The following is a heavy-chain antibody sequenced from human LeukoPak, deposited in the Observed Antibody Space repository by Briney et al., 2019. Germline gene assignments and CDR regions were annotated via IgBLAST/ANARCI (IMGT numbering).Heavy chain of an antibody. J-gene: IGHJ4*02. CDR3: ARGARVLAARKGFDY. CDR2: ISAYNGNT. D-gene: IGHD6-6*01. Sequence: ASVTVSYKASGYTFTSYDINWVRQATGQGGEWMGWISAYNGNTNYAQKLQGRVTITTDTSTSTAYMELRSLRSDDTAVYYCARGARVLAARKGFDYWGQGTLVTVSS. V-gene: IGHV1-18*01. CDR1: GYTFTSYD.